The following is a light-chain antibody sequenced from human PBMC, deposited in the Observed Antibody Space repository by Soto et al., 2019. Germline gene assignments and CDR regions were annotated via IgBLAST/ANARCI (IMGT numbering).Light chain of an antibody. CDR3: CSYAGSSSSV. Sequence: QSALTQPRSVSGSPGQSVTISCTGPSSDVGGYNYVSWYQQHPGKAPKLMIYDVSKRPSGVPDRFSGSKSGNTASLTISGLQAEDEADYYCCSYAGSSSSVFGTGTKLTVL. CDR1: SSDVGGYNY. J-gene: IGLJ1*01. CDR2: DVS. V-gene: IGLV2-11*01.